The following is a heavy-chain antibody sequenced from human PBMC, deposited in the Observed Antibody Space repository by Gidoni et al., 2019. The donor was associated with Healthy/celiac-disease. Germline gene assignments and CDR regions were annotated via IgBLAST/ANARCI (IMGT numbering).Heavy chain of an antibody. CDR3: AREPDVYSSSWGFDY. J-gene: IGHJ4*02. CDR2: INHSGST. V-gene: IGHV4-34*01. Sequence: QVQLQQWGAGLLKPSATLSLTCAVYGGSFSGYYWSWIRQPPGKGLEWIEEINHSGSTNYNPSLKSRVTISVDTSKNQFSLKLSSVTAADTAVYYCAREPDVYSSSWGFDYWGQGTLVTVSS. CDR1: GGSFSGYY. D-gene: IGHD6-6*01.